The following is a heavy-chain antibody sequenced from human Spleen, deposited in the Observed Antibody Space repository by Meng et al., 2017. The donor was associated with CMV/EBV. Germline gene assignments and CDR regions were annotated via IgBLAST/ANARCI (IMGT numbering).Heavy chain of an antibody. CDR3: ASNLPAADY. Sequence: GESLKISCAASGFTFDDYGMNWIRQAPGKGLEWVSYISSSGLTIYYADSVRGRFTISRDNAKNSLYLHMNSLRAEDTAVYYCASNLPAADYWGQGTLVTVSS. CDR2: ISSSGLTI. CDR1: GFTFDDYG. J-gene: IGHJ4*02. D-gene: IGHD2-2*01. V-gene: IGHV3-11*04.